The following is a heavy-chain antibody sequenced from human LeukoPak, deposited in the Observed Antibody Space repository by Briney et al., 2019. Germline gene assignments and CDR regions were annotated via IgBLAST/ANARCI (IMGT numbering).Heavy chain of an antibody. Sequence: GGSLRLSCVASGFTFSTYAMTWVRQAPGKGLEWVSGISGSGGSTYYADSVKGRFTISRDNSKSTLYLQMNNLRAEDTALYYCAKGYWNPGYWGQGTLVTVPS. CDR1: GFTFSTYA. V-gene: IGHV3-23*01. CDR3: AKGYWNPGY. J-gene: IGHJ4*02. D-gene: IGHD1-1*01. CDR2: ISGSGGST.